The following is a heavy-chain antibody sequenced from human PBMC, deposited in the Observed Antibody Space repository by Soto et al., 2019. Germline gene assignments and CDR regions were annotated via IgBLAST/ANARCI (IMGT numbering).Heavy chain of an antibody. V-gene: IGHV4-34*01. CDR1: GGSFSGYY. D-gene: IGHD3-10*01. CDR2: INHSGST. Sequence: SETLSLTCAVYGGSFSGYYWSWIRQPPGKGLEWIGEINHSGSTYYNPSLKSRVTISVDTSKNQFSLKLSSVTAADTAVYYCARGLRSACAGGYYYMDVWGKGTTVTVSS. J-gene: IGHJ6*03. CDR3: ARGLRSACAGGYYYMDV.